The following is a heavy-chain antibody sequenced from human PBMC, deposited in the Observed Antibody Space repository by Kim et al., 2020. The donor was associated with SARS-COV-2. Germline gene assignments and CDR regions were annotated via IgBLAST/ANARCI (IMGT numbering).Heavy chain of an antibody. Sequence: SVKVSCKASGGTFSSYAISWVRQAPGQGLEWMGRIIPILGIANYAQKFQGRVTITADKSTSTAYMELSSLRSEDTAVYYCAREYDFWSGRSMGWGQGTLVTVSS. V-gene: IGHV1-69*04. CDR1: GGTFSSYA. D-gene: IGHD3-3*01. CDR2: IIPILGIA. CDR3: AREYDFWSGRSMG. J-gene: IGHJ4*02.